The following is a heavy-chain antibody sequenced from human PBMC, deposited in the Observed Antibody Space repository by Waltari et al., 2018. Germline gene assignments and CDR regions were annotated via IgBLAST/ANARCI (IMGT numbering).Heavy chain of an antibody. CDR1: GFTFSSYA. Sequence: EVQLLESGGGLVQPGGSLRLSCAASGFTFSSYAMSWVRQAPGKGLDGFSDISGRRGRTYYADSGKGRFTISRDNSKNTMYLQMNSLRAEDTTVYYCANQMGYDFWSGYPGMDVWGQGTTVTVSS. CDR3: ANQMGYDFWSGYPGMDV. CDR2: ISGRRGRT. D-gene: IGHD3-3*01. V-gene: IGHV3-23*01. J-gene: IGHJ6*02.